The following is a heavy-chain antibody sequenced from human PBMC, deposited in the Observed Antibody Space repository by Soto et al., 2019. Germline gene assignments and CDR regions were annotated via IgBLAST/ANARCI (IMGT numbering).Heavy chain of an antibody. CDR1: GGTFSSYA. Sequence: QVQLVQSGAEVKKPGSSVKVSCKASGGTFSSYAISWVRQAPGQGLEGMGGIIPIFGTANYAQKFQGRVTITADESTSTAYMELSSLSSEDTAVSYCAKLRYFDWSSSFYYGMDVWGQGTTVTVSS. CDR3: AKLRYFDWSSSFYYGMDV. CDR2: IIPIFGTA. V-gene: IGHV1-69*01. J-gene: IGHJ6*02. D-gene: IGHD3-9*01.